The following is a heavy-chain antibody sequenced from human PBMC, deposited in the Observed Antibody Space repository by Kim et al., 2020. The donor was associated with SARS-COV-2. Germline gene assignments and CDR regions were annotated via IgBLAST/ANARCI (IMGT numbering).Heavy chain of an antibody. J-gene: IGHJ6*02. CDR1: GGSISSSSYY. Sequence: SETLSLTCTVSGGSISSSSYYWGWIRQPPGKGLEWIGSIYYSGSTYYNPSLKSRVTISVDTSKNHFSLKLSSVTAADTAVYYCARHGEGDDYSIYYYYYYGMDVWGQGTTVTVSS. V-gene: IGHV4-39*01. D-gene: IGHD4-4*01. CDR2: IYYSGST. CDR3: ARHGEGDDYSIYYYYYYGMDV.